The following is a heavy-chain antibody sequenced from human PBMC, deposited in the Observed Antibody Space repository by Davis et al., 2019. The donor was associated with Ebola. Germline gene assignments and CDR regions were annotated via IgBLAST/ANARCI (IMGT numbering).Heavy chain of an antibody. V-gene: IGHV1-2*04. CDR2: INPNSGGT. CDR3: ARWGGYSNYGMDV. J-gene: IGHJ6*02. D-gene: IGHD4-11*01. Sequence: ASVKVSCKASGYTFTSYDINWVRQATGQGLEWMGWINPNSGGTNYAQKFQGWVTMTRDTSISTAYMELSRLRSDDTAVYYCARWGGYSNYGMDVWGQGTTVTVSS. CDR1: GYTFTSYD.